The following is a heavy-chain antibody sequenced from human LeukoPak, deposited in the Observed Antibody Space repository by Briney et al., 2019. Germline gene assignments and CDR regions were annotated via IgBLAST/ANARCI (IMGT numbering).Heavy chain of an antibody. V-gene: IGHV4-59*08. CDR2: IYYSGST. CDR1: GGSISSYY. Sequence: PSETLSLTCTVSGGSISSYYWSWVRQPPGKGREWVGYIYYSGSTNYNPSLTSRVTISLDTSKNQFSLKLNSVTAPDTAVYYCARHYGPSGQGTLVTVSS. J-gene: IGHJ5*02. CDR3: ARHYGP. D-gene: IGHD3-10*01.